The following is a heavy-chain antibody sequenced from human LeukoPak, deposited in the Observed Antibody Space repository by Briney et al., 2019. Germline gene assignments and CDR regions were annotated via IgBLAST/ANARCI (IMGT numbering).Heavy chain of an antibody. Sequence: GGSLRLSCAASGFTFSSYSMNWVRQAPGKGLEWVSSISSSSSYIYYADSVKGRFTISRDNAKNSLYLQMNSLRAEDTAVYYRARDVTYYYDSSGYQYWGQGTLVTVSS. CDR3: ARDVTYYYDSSGYQY. J-gene: IGHJ4*02. D-gene: IGHD3-22*01. CDR1: GFTFSSYS. V-gene: IGHV3-21*01. CDR2: ISSSSSYI.